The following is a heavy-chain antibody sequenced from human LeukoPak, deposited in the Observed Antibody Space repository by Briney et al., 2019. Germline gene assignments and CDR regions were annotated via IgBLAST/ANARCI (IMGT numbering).Heavy chain of an antibody. D-gene: IGHD2-2*02. CDR1: SDSISSYY. CDR2: TYYGGST. J-gene: IGHJ4*02. CDR3: AIGTYTDPFFDY. Sequence: SETLSPTCTVSSDSISSYYWSWIRQPPGKGLEWIGYTYYGGSTDYSPSLKSRLTISVDTSKNQFSLKLSSVTAADTAVYYCAIGTYTDPFFDYWGQGTLVTVSS. V-gene: IGHV4-59*01.